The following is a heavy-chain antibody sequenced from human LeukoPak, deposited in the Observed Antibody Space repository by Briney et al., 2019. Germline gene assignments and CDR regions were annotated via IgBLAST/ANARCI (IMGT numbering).Heavy chain of an antibody. J-gene: IGHJ5*02. V-gene: IGHV3-33*01. CDR2: IWDDGSDK. CDR1: GFTFSSHG. D-gene: IGHD3-10*01. CDR3: ARWFDDRALDP. Sequence: GGSLRLSCAASGFTFSSHGMHWVRQAPGKGLEWVAVIWDDGSDKYYADSVKGRFTISRDNSKNTVYLQMNSLRGEDTAVYHCARWFDDRALDPWGQGTLVTVSS.